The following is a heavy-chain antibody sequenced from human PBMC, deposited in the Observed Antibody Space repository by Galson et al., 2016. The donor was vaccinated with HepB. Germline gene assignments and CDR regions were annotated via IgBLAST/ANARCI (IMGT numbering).Heavy chain of an antibody. Sequence: SVKVSCKASGYSFTNYAMNWVRQAPGQGLEWMGWINTNIGHPTYAQGFTGRFVFSLDTSVSTAYLQISNLKAEDTGVYYCKRGKSERFFDWLSDYWGQGTLVTVSS. CDR1: GYSFTNYA. V-gene: IGHV7-4-1*02. J-gene: IGHJ4*02. D-gene: IGHD3-9*01. CDR2: INTNIGHP. CDR3: KRGKSERFFDWLSDY.